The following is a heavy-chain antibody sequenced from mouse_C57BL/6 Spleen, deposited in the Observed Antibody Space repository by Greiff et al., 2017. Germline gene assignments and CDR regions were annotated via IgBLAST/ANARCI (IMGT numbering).Heavy chain of an antibody. CDR3: ARFSSYYSNHFAY. V-gene: IGHV1-26*01. CDR2: INPNNGGT. Sequence: VQLQQSGPELVKPGASVKISCKASGYTFTDYYMNWVKQSHGKSLEWIGDINPNNGGTSYNQKFKGKDTLTVDKSSSTAYMELRSLTSEDSAVYYCARFSSYYSNHFAYWGQGTLVTVSA. J-gene: IGHJ3*01. D-gene: IGHD2-5*01. CDR1: GYTFTDYY.